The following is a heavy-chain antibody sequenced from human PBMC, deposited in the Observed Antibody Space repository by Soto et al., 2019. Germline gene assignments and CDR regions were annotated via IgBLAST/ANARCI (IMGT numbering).Heavy chain of an antibody. Sequence: SETLSLTCVVSGGSISSSNWWSWVRQPPGKGLEWIGEIYHSGTTNYSPSLKSRVIISADMSKNHFSLTLTSVTAADTAVYYCVFQATADLDYWGQGTPVTGSS. CDR2: IYHSGTT. D-gene: IGHD1-1*01. V-gene: IGHV4-4*02. CDR3: VFQATADLDY. CDR1: GGSISSSNW. J-gene: IGHJ4*02.